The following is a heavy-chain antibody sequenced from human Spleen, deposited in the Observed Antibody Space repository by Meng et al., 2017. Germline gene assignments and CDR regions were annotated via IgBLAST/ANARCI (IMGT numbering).Heavy chain of an antibody. CDR2: IYHSGSS. CDR1: GASISSDNW. J-gene: IGHJ4*02. D-gene: IGHD2-15*01. Sequence: QGQLQESGPGLVKPSGTLSLTCAVSGASISSDNWWSWVRQPPGKGLEWIGEIYHSGSSNYNPSLKSRVTISVDTSKNQFSLKLRSVTAADTAVYYCARGLGGSTENWGQGTLVTVSS. V-gene: IGHV4-4*02. CDR3: ARGLGGSTEN.